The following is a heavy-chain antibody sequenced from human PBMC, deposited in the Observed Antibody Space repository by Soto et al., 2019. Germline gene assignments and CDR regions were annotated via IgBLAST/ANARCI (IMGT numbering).Heavy chain of an antibody. CDR3: AKDGHLGYCSSTSCYISD. CDR1: GFTFSSYG. J-gene: IGHJ4*02. Sequence: QVQLVESGGGVVQPGRSLRLSCAASGFTFSSYGMHWVRQAPGKGLEWVAVISYDGSNKYYADSVKGRFTISRDNSKNTLYLQMSSLRAEDTAVYYCAKDGHLGYCSSTSCYISDWGQGTLVTVSS. V-gene: IGHV3-30*18. CDR2: ISYDGSNK. D-gene: IGHD2-2*02.